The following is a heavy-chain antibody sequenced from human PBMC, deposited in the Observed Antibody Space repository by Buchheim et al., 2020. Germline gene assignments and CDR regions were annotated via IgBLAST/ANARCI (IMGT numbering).Heavy chain of an antibody. CDR3: ATRNLRYSNFDY. CDR1: GYSFSNHW. CDR2: IYPGDSDT. J-gene: IGHJ4*02. D-gene: IGHD3-10*01. V-gene: IGHV5-51*01. Sequence: EVQLVQSGAEAKKTGESLKISCKGSGYSFSNHWIGWVRQMPGKGLEWMGIIYPGDSDTKYSPSFQGQVTFSADQSISTAYPQWSSLKASDTAMYYCATRNLRYSNFDYWGQGTL.